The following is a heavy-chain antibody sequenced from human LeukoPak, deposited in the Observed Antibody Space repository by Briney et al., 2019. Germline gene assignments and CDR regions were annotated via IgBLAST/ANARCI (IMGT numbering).Heavy chain of an antibody. CDR1: GFTFSNYW. J-gene: IGHJ5*02. V-gene: IGHV3-7*01. CDR3: ATLVQFFGWFDP. D-gene: IGHD3-3*01. Sequence: PGGSLTPSCTASGFTFSNYWMMWVRQAPGKGLEWVANINEDGSEKYYADSVEGRFTISRDNAKNSLDLQMNSLRAEDTAVYYCATLVQFFGWFDPWGQGTLVTVSS. CDR2: INEDGSEK.